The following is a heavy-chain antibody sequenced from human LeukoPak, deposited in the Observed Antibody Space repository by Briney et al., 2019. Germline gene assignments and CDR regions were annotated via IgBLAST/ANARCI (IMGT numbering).Heavy chain of an antibody. CDR1: GFTFSSYG. Sequence: PGRSLRLSCAASGFTFSSYGMHWVRQAPGKGLEWVAVIPYDGSNKYYADSVKGRFTISRDNSKNTLYLQMNSLRAEDTAVYYCAARGFRCQPATAENPVDCWGQGVLVTVSS. V-gene: IGHV3-30*03. D-gene: IGHD1-14*01. CDR3: AARGFRCQPATAENPVDC. CDR2: IPYDGSNK. J-gene: IGHJ4*02.